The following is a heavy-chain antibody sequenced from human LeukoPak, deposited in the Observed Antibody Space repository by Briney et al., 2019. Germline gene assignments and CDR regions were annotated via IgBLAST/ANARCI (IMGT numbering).Heavy chain of an antibody. CDR3: ARGGSNWGFAYDAFDI. V-gene: IGHV4-34*01. D-gene: IGHD7-27*01. Sequence: SETLSLTCAVYGGSFSGYYWSWIRQPPGKGLEWIGETNHGGSTNYNPSLKSRVTISVDTSKNQFSLKLSSVTAADTAVYYCARGGSNWGFAYDAFDIWGQGTMVTVSS. CDR1: GGSFSGYY. J-gene: IGHJ3*02. CDR2: TNHGGST.